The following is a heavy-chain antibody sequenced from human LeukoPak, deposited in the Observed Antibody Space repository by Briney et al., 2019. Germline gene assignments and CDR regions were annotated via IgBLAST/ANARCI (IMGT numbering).Heavy chain of an antibody. CDR2: INHSGST. CDR3: ARARWYCTNGVCYRSWFDP. CDR1: GGSFRGYY. V-gene: IGHV4-34*01. Sequence: PSETLSLTCAVYGGSFRGYYWSWIRQPPGKGLEWIGEINHSGSTNYNPSLKSRVTISVDTSKNQFSLKLSSVTAADTAVYYCARARWYCTNGVCYRSWFDPWGQGTLVTVSS. J-gene: IGHJ5*02. D-gene: IGHD2-8*01.